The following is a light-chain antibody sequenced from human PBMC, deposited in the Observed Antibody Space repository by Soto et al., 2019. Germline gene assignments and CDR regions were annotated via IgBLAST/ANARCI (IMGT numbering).Light chain of an antibody. Sequence: DIPMTQSPSTLSASVGDRGTITCRASQSISSWLAWYQQKPGKAPKLLIYKASSLESGVPSRFSGSGSGTEFTLTISSLQPDDFATYYCQQYNSYSTFGQGTKVDI. CDR1: QSISSW. CDR3: QQYNSYST. J-gene: IGKJ1*01. V-gene: IGKV1-5*03. CDR2: KAS.